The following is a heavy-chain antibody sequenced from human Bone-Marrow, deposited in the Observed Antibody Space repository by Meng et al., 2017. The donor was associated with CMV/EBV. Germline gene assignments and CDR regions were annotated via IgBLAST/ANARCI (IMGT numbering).Heavy chain of an antibody. D-gene: IGHD3-3*01. Sequence: SVKVSCKASGYTFTGYYMHWVRQAPGQGLEWMGGIIPIFGTANYAQKFQGRVTITTDESTSTAYMELSSLRSEDTAVYYCATYYDFWSGYFPYYYYGMDVWGQGTTVTVSS. CDR3: ATYYDFWSGYFPYYYYGMDV. CDR2: IIPIFGTA. V-gene: IGHV1-69*05. CDR1: GYTFTGYY. J-gene: IGHJ6*02.